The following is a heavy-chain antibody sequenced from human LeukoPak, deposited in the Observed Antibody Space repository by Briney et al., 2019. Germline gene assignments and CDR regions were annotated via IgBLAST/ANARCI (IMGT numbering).Heavy chain of an antibody. V-gene: IGHV1-69*05. CDR3: ARVPRSLHYYDSSGYYPY. CDR1: GGSFSNYA. D-gene: IGHD3-22*01. CDR2: IIPIFGTA. Sequence: GSSVKVSCKASGGSFSNYAISWVRQAPGQGLEWIGRIIPIFGTAKYAHKFQGRVTITTDESTSTAYMELSSLRSEDTAVYYCARVPRSLHYYDSSGYYPYWGQGTLVTVSS. J-gene: IGHJ4*02.